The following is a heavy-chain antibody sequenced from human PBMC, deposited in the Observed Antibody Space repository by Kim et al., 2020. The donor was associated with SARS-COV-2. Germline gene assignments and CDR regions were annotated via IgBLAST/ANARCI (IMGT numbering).Heavy chain of an antibody. J-gene: IGHJ4*02. CDR1: GLAFSHYA. V-gene: IGHV3-23*01. CDR3: AKYGTDGGGGIFDS. CDR2: IRCGGENT. Sequence: GGSLRLSCAASGLAFSHYAMPWVRQAPGKGLEWVAVIRCGGENTYYADSVKGRFTISRDNFKNTLYLQMNSLRAEDTALYYCAKYGTDGGGGIFDSWDQG. D-gene: IGHD2-21*01.